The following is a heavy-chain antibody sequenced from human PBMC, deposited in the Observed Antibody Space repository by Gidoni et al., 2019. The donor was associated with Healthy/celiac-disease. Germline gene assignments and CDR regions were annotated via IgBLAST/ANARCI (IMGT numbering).Heavy chain of an antibody. J-gene: IGHJ4*02. CDR1: GGPLTRSRYY. Sequence: LQLPASRSGLVKPSEPLSLTCPVPGGPLTRSRYYWGWIRQPPGKGLEWIGSIYYSGSTYYNPSLKSRVTRSVDTSKSQFSLKLSSVTAADTAVYYCAKNARITIFGVVITARPDQWGQGTLVTVSS. CDR2: IYYSGST. CDR3: AKNARITIFGVVITARPDQ. V-gene: IGHV4-39*01. D-gene: IGHD3-3*01.